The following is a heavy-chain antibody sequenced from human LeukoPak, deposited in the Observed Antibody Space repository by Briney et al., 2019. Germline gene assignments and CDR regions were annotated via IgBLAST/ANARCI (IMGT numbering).Heavy chain of an antibody. CDR3: ASVPNSSSRYPDYGMDV. D-gene: IGHD6-13*01. J-gene: IGHJ6*02. V-gene: IGHV1-18*01. Sequence: ASVKVSCKASGYTFTSYGISWVRQAPGQGLEWMGWISAYNGNTNYAQKLQGRVTMTTDTSTSTAYMELRSLRSDDTAVYYCASVPNSSSRYPDYGMDVWGQGTTVTVSS. CDR1: GYTFTSYG. CDR2: ISAYNGNT.